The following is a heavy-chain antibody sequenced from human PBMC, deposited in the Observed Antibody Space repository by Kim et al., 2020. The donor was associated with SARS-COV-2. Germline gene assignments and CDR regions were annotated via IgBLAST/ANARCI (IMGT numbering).Heavy chain of an antibody. CDR3: ARGGYSGYDGWFDP. Sequence: QKFQGRVTMTRDTSKSTVYMELSSLRSEDTAVYYCARGGYSGYDGWFDPWGQGTLVTVSS. J-gene: IGHJ5*02. D-gene: IGHD5-12*01. V-gene: IGHV1-46*01.